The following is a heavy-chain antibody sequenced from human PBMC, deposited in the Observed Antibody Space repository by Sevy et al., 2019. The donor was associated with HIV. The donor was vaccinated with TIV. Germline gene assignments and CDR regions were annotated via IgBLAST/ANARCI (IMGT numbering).Heavy chain of an antibody. Sequence: GPSVKVSCKAFGGTFSNYAINWVRQAPGQGLEWMGGIIPMFGTANYVQKFQDIVTITADESTSTAYMELSSLRSEDTAVYYCARSISWYASFDSWGQGTLVTVSS. CDR3: ARSISWYASFDS. CDR2: IIPMFGTA. J-gene: IGHJ4*02. CDR1: GGTFSNYA. V-gene: IGHV1-69*13. D-gene: IGHD6-13*01.